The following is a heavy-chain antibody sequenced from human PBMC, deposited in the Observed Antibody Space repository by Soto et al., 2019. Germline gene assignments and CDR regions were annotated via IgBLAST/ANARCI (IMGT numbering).Heavy chain of an antibody. J-gene: IGHJ6*02. CDR1: GFTFSSYA. CDR3: ARLIPFGYGMDV. V-gene: IGHV3-64*01. Sequence: EVQLVESGGGLVKPGGSLRLSCAASGFTFSSYAMHWVRQAPGRGLEYFSAITSDGGHTDYASSVKGRFTISRDNSKNTLYRQMGSLRAEDVAVYYCARLIPFGYGMDVWGQGTTVTVSS. D-gene: IGHD2-21*01. CDR2: ITSDGGHT.